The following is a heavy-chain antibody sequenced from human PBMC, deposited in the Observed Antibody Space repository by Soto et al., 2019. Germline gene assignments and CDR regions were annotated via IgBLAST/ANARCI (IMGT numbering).Heavy chain of an antibody. CDR3: ARVRQGCSANNCYFDP. Sequence: SETLSLTCTLSGGSVRAPDWWNWVRQSPDKGLEWIAEVHISGHSNYNPSLRSRVSVSIDSSKNQFYLNLNSVTAADTAIYYCARVRQGCSANNCYFDPWGQGTQVTVSS. V-gene: IGHV4-4*02. CDR1: GGSVRAPDW. J-gene: IGHJ5*01. CDR2: VHISGHS. D-gene: IGHD1-1*01.